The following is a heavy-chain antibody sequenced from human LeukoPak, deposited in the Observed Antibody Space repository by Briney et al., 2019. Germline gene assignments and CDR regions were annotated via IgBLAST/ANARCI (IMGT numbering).Heavy chain of an antibody. J-gene: IGHJ5*02. CDR3: ARHEYSGSYYGLSWFDP. CDR2: IYYSGST. Sequence: SSETLSLTCTVSGGSISSSGYYWGWIRQPPGKGLEWIASIYYSGSTYYNPSLKSRVTISVDTSKNQLSLKLSFLTAADTAVYYCARHEYSGSYYGLSWFDPWGQGTLVTVSS. V-gene: IGHV4-39*01. CDR1: GGSISSSGYY. D-gene: IGHD1-26*01.